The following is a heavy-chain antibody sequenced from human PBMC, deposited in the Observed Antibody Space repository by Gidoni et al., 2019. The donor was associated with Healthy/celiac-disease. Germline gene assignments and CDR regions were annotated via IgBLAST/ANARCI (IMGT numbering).Heavy chain of an antibody. CDR2: INHSGST. J-gene: IGHJ6*02. D-gene: IGHD3-10*01. V-gene: IGHV4-34*01. CDR1: GGSFSGYY. Sequence: QVQLQQWGAGLLKPSETLSLTRAAYGGSFSGYYWSWIRQPPGKGLEWIGEINHSGSTNYNPSLKSRVTISVDTSKNQFSLKLSSVTAADTAVYYCARGRKGSGSPLRGHYYYGMDVWGQGTTVTVSS. CDR3: ARGRKGSGSPLRGHYYYGMDV.